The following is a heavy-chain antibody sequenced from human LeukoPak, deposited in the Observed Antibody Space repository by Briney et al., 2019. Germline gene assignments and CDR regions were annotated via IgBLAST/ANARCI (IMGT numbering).Heavy chain of an antibody. Sequence: PGGSLRLSCAASGFTFSAFAITWVRQTPGKGLEWVSSIGASGNTYYADSVRGRFTISRENSRNTLYLQMNSLRVEDTATYYCAKGGIGERGSTDARGQGILVTVSS. J-gene: IGHJ5*02. D-gene: IGHD3-3*01. CDR1: GFTFSAFA. V-gene: IGHV3-23*01. CDR3: AKGGIGERGSTDA. CDR2: IGASGNT.